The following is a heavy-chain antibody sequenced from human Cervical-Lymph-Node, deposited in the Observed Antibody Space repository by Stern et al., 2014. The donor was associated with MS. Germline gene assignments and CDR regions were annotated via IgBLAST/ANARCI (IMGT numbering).Heavy chain of an antibody. V-gene: IGHV4-59*01. Sequence: QLQLQESGPGLVKPSETLSLTCTVSGGSITNYYWSWIRQPPGKGLEWIGYIYYSGSTNYNPSLKSRVTISVDTSKNQFSQKLSAVTAGDRAVYYWGRKKGFFFLWGQGTLVPVPS. CDR3: GRKKGFFFL. D-gene: IGHD2/OR15-2a*01. CDR2: IYYSGST. CDR1: GGSITNYY. J-gene: IGHJ4*02.